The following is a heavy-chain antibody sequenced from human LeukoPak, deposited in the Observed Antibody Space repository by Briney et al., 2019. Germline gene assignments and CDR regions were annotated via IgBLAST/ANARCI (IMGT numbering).Heavy chain of an antibody. J-gene: IGHJ4*02. D-gene: IGHD1-26*01. CDR2: IYHSGST. CDR3: ASMAGATTGRNFDY. V-gene: IGHV4-38-2*02. CDR1: GYSISSGYY. Sequence: SETLSLTCTVSGYSISSGYYWGWIRQPPGKGLEWIGSIYHSGSTYYNPSLKSRVTISVGTSKNQFSLKLSSVTAAGTAVYYCASMAGATTGRNFDYWGQGTLVTVSS.